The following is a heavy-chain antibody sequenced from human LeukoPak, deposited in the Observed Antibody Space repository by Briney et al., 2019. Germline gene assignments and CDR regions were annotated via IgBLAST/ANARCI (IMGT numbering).Heavy chain of an antibody. D-gene: IGHD3-10*02. CDR1: GFTFDDYG. CDR3: AELGITMIGGV. CDR2: INWNGGST. V-gene: IGHV3-20*04. J-gene: IGHJ6*04. Sequence: GGSLRLSCTASGFTFDDYGMNWVRQAPGKGLEWVSGINWNGGSTRYADSVKGRFTISRDNAKNSLYLQMSGLRAEDTAVYYCAELGITMIGGVWGKGTTVTISS.